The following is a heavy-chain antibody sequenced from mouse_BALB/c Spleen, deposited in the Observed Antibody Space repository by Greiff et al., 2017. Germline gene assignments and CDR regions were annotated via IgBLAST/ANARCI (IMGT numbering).Heavy chain of an antibody. D-gene: IGHD1-1*01. CDR2: IYPGDGDT. CDR3: ARSAPYGLDY. V-gene: IGHV1-80*01. CDR1: GYAFSSYW. Sequence: QVQLQQSGAELVRPGSSVKISCKASGYAFSSYWMNWVKQRPGQGLEWIGQIYPGDGDTNYNGKFKGKATLTADKSSSTAYMQLSSLTSEDSAVYFCARSAPYGLDYWGQGTTLTVSS. J-gene: IGHJ2*01.